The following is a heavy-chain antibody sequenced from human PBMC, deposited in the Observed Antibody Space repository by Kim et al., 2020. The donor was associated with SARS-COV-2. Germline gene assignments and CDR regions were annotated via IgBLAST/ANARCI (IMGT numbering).Heavy chain of an antibody. CDR3: ARDQDCSGGSCYPDY. Sequence: SGKGRFTISRDNSKNTLYLQMNSLRAEDTAVYYCARDQDCSGGSCYPDYWGQGTLVTVSS. D-gene: IGHD2-15*01. J-gene: IGHJ4*02. V-gene: IGHV3-30*07.